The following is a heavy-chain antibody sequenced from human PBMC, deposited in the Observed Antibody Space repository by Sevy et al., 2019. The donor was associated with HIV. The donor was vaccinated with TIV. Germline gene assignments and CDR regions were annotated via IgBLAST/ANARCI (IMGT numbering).Heavy chain of an antibody. CDR2: IIPSFGTA. CDR3: ARMTTVTTDLGYFDY. Sequence: ASVKVSCKASGGTFSSYAMSWVRQAPGQGLEWMGGIIPSFGTANYAQKFQGRVTITADESTSTAYMELSSLRSEDTAVYYCARMTTVTTDLGYFDYWGQGTLVTVSS. CDR1: GGTFSSYA. D-gene: IGHD4-17*01. J-gene: IGHJ4*02. V-gene: IGHV1-69*13.